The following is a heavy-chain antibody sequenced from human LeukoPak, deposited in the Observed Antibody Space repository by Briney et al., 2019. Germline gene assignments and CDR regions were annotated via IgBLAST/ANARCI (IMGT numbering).Heavy chain of an antibody. CDR1: GFAFSSYA. D-gene: IGHD6-13*01. CDR3: ARGVGSSSWYFDY. V-gene: IGHV3-30*04. Sequence: GGSLRLSCAASGFAFSSYALHWVHQAPGKGLEWMAVISYDGSNKYYADSVKGRFTMSRDNSKNTVYLQMNSLRGEDAAVYYCARGVGSSSWYFDYWGQGTLVTVSS. J-gene: IGHJ4*02. CDR2: ISYDGSNK.